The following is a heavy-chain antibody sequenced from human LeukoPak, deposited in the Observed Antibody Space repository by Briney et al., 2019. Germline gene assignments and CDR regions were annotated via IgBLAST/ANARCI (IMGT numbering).Heavy chain of an antibody. Sequence: SETLSLTCTVSGGSISIYYWSWIRQPPGKGLEWIGYIYYSGNTNYNPSLKSRVTISVDTSKNQFSLKLSSVTAADTAVYYCARGQRLIDYWGQGTLVTVSS. D-gene: IGHD6-25*01. CDR1: GGSISIYY. CDR2: IYYSGNT. V-gene: IGHV4-59*01. CDR3: ARGQRLIDY. J-gene: IGHJ4*02.